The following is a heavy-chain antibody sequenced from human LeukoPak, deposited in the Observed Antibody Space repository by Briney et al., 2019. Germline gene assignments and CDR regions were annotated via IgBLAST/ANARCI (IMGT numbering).Heavy chain of an antibody. CDR3: ARGRRAYYDFWSGYPPQTYYFDY. V-gene: IGHV4-34*01. CDR1: GGSFSGYY. D-gene: IGHD3-3*01. J-gene: IGHJ4*02. Sequence: PSETLSLTCAVYGGSFSGYYWSWIRQPPGKGLEWIGEINHSGSTNYNPSLKSRVTISVDTSKNQFSLKLSSVTAADTAVYYCARGRRAYYDFWSGYPPQTYYFDYWGQGTLVTVSS. CDR2: INHSGST.